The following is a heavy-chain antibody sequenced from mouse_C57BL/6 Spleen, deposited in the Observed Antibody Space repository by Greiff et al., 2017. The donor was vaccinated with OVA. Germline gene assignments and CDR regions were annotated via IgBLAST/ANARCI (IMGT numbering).Heavy chain of an antibody. CDR2: IDPENGDT. J-gene: IGHJ4*01. CDR1: GFNIKDDY. CDR3: TTGNGYEDYYAMDY. V-gene: IGHV14-4*01. D-gene: IGHD2-2*01. Sequence: EVQLQESGAELVRPGASVKLSCTASGFNIKDDYMHWVKQRPEQGLEWIGWIDPENGDTEYASKFQGKATITADTSSNTAYLQLSSLTSEDTAVYYCTTGNGYEDYYAMDYWGQGTSVTVSS.